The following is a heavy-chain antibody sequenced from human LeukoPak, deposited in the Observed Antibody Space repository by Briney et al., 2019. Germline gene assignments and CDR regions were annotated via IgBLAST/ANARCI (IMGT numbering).Heavy chain of an antibody. V-gene: IGHV4-39*01. CDR3: ARQSVGRDYYYYYMDV. J-gene: IGHJ6*03. Sequence: SETLSLTCTVSGGSISSSSYYWGWIRQPPGKGLEWIGGIYYSGSTYYNPSLKSRVTISVDTSKNQFSLKLSPVTAADTAVYYCARQSVGRDYYYYYMDVWGKGTTVTVSS. CDR2: IYYSGST. CDR1: GGSISSSSYY.